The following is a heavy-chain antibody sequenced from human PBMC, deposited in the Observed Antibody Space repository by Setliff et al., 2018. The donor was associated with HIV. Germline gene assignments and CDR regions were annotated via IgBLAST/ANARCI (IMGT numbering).Heavy chain of an antibody. CDR2: IYPDDSDT. J-gene: IGHJ1*01. V-gene: IGHV5-51*01. D-gene: IGHD6-6*01. CDR1: GYSFSSDW. Sequence: GESLKISCKGSGYSFSSDWIGWVRQMPGKGLEWMGIIYPDDSDTRYSPSFEGQVTISVDRSINTAYLQWSSLTTSDTAVYFCASRPRGDSSFAYFQHWGQGTLVTVSS. CDR3: ASRPRGDSSFAYFQH.